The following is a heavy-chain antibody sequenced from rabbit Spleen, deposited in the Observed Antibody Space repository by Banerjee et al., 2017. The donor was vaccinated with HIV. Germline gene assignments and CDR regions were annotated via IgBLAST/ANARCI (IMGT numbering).Heavy chain of an antibody. CDR2: IEPIFGNT. V-gene: IGHV1S47*01. CDR1: GFDFSNYG. J-gene: IGHJ6*01. Sequence: QEQLVESGGGLVQPGGSLKLSCKASGFDFSNYGVSWVRQAPGKGLEWIGYIEPIFGNTYYANWVNGRFTISSHNAQNTLYLQLSSLTAADTATYFCARDPVIAGSAYYDLWGPGTLVTVS. CDR3: ARDPVIAGSAYYDL. D-gene: IGHD8-1*01.